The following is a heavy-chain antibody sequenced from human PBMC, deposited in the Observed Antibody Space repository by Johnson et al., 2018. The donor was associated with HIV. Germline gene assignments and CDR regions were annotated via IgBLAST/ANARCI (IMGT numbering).Heavy chain of an antibody. Sequence: VQLVESGGGLVKPGGSLRLSCAASGFTFNNAWMSWVRQAPGKGLEWVGHIKNKANSYTTEYAAPVKGRFTISRDDSKNSLYLQMNSLKTEDTAVYYCALSYSLDAFDIWGQGTMVTVSS. J-gene: IGHJ3*02. D-gene: IGHD2-21*01. CDR3: ALSYSLDAFDI. CDR2: IKNKANSYTT. CDR1: GFTFNNAW. V-gene: IGHV3-72*01.